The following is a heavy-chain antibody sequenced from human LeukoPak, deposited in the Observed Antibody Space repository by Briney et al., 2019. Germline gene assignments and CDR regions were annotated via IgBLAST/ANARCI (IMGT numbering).Heavy chain of an antibody. D-gene: IGHD5-18*01. CDR3: ARPQRGYSYSALDI. CDR2: IIPIFGTA. Sequence: SVKVSCKASGGTFSSYAISWVRQAPGQGLEWMGRIIPIFGTANYAQKFQGRVTITTDESTSTAYVELSSLRSEDTAVYYCARPQRGYSYSALDIWGQGTMVTVSS. V-gene: IGHV1-69*05. CDR1: GGTFSSYA. J-gene: IGHJ3*02.